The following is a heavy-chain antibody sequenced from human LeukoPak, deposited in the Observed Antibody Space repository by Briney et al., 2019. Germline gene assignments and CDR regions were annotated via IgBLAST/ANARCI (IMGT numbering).Heavy chain of an antibody. D-gene: IGHD4-23*01. CDR2: IRYDGSNK. CDR3: AKDSSVVTFNPFDY. J-gene: IGHJ4*02. V-gene: IGHV3-30*02. Sequence: EPGGSLRLSCAASGFTFSSYGMHWVRQAPGKGLEWVAFIRYDGSNKYYADSVKGRFTISRDNSKNTLYLQMNSLRAEDTAVYYCAKDSSVVTFNPFDYWGQGTLVTVSS. CDR1: GFTFSSYG.